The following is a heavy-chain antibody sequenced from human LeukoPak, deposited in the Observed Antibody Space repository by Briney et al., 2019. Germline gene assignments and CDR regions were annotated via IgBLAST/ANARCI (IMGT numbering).Heavy chain of an antibody. Sequence: PGGSLRLSCAASGFTFSSYSMNWVRQAPGKGLEWVSYISSGTSVIYHADSVKGRFTISRGNAKNSLYLQMNSLRDEDTAVYYCARDRGYGDSRIYWGQGTLVTVSS. V-gene: IGHV3-48*02. D-gene: IGHD4-17*01. CDR1: GFTFSSYS. J-gene: IGHJ4*02. CDR2: ISSGTSVI. CDR3: ARDRGYGDSRIY.